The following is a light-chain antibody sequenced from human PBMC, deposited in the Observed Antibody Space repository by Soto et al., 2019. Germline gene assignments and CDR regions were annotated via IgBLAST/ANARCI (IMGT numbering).Light chain of an antibody. CDR3: QQHISWPLT. Sequence: IVLTQSPGTLSVSPGERVILSCRSSQTLRNKLAWYKQKPGQAPRLLIYGGFTRATGIPARFSGSGSGTEFTLTNTCLQSDDFAFYYWQQHISWPLTFGPGTKLDLK. CDR1: QTLRNK. CDR2: GGF. J-gene: IGKJ3*01. V-gene: IGKV3-15*01.